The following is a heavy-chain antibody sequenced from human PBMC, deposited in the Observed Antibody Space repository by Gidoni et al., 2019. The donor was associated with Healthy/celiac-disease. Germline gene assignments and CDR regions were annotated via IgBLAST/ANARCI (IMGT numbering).Heavy chain of an antibody. D-gene: IGHD3-10*01. CDR1: GFTFSSYA. CDR3: AKDRDYYGSGMDV. J-gene: IGHJ6*02. Sequence: EVQLLEAGGGLVQPGGSLRLSCAASGFTFSSYAMSWVRQAPGKGLGVVPAISGRGGSTYYADSVKGRFTISRDNSKNTLYLQMNSLRAEDTAVYYCAKDRDYYGSGMDVWGQGTTVTVSS. V-gene: IGHV3-23*01. CDR2: ISGRGGST.